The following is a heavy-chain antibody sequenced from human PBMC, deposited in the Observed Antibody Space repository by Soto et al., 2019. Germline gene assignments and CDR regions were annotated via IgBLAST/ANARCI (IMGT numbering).Heavy chain of an antibody. CDR1: GFTFSIYA. D-gene: IGHD4-17*01. Sequence: GGSLRLSCAASGFTFSIYAMPWVRQAPGKGLEWVAVISYDGSNKYYADSVKGRFTISRDNSKNTLYLQMNSLRAEDTAVYYCARGSLGDYLCLDYWGQGTLVTVSS. CDR2: ISYDGSNK. V-gene: IGHV3-30-3*01. J-gene: IGHJ4*02. CDR3: ARGSLGDYLCLDY.